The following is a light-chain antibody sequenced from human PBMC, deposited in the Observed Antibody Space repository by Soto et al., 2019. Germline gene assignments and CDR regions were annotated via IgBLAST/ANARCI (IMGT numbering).Light chain of an antibody. V-gene: IGLV2-23*02. Sequence: QSVLTQPASVSGSPGQSITISCTGTSSDVGSYNLVSWYQQHPGKAPKLMIYEVSKRPSGVSNRFSGSKSGNTASLTISGLRAEDEADYYCCSYAGSSTFHVVFGGGTKLTVL. CDR2: EVS. CDR1: SSDVGSYNL. CDR3: CSYAGSSTFHVV. J-gene: IGLJ2*01.